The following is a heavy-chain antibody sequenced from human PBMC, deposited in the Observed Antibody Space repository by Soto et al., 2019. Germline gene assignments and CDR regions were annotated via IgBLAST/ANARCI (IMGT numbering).Heavy chain of an antibody. CDR1: GFTFSSYW. CDR2: IKQDGSEK. D-gene: IGHD3-10*01. Sequence: EVQLVESGGGLVQPGGSLRLSCAASGFTFSSYWMSWVRQAPVKGLEWVANIKQDGSEKYYVDSVKGRFTISRDNAKNSLYLQMNSLRAEDTAVYYCAITRIRGVMRGWFDPWCQGTMVTVSS. V-gene: IGHV3-7*01. J-gene: IGHJ5*02. CDR3: AITRIRGVMRGWFDP.